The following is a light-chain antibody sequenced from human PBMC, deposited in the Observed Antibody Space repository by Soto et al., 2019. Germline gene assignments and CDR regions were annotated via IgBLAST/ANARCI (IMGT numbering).Light chain of an antibody. CDR1: SSDVGSYNL. CDR2: EGS. CDR3: CSYAGRSTVV. J-gene: IGLJ2*01. Sequence: QPVLTQPASVSGSPGQSITISCTGTSSDVGSYNLVSWYQQHPGKAPKLMIYEGSTRPSGVSNRLSGSKSGNTASLTISGLQTEDEADYYCCSYAGRSTVVFGGGTKLTVL. V-gene: IGLV2-23*01.